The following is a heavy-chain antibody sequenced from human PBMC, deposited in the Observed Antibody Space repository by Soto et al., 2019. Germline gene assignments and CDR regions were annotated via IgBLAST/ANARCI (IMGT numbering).Heavy chain of an antibody. Sequence: QVQLVQSGPEVKKPGASVKVSCKASGYTLTSYGISWVRQAPGQGLEWMGWISGYNGNTNSAQKFQGRVTMTTDTATSTADMEVRNLRSDDTAGYYCAREAADGGDDSSGYYYDSYGMDVWGQGTTVTVSS. CDR1: GYTLTSYG. V-gene: IGHV1-18*04. CDR3: AREAADGGDDSSGYYYDSYGMDV. D-gene: IGHD3-22*01. J-gene: IGHJ6*02. CDR2: ISGYNGNT.